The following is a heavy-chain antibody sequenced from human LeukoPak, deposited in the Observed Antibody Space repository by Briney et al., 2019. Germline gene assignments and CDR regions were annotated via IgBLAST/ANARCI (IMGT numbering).Heavy chain of an antibody. CDR2: INPNSGGT. V-gene: IGHV1-2*02. Sequence: ASVKVSCKASGGTFSSYAISWVRQAPGQGLEWMGWINPNSGGTNYAQKFQGRVTMTRDTSISTAYMELSRLRSDDTAVYYCARGGYYDSSGYYSFDYWGQGTLVTVSS. CDR1: GGTFSSYA. J-gene: IGHJ4*02. CDR3: ARGGYYDSSGYYSFDY. D-gene: IGHD3-22*01.